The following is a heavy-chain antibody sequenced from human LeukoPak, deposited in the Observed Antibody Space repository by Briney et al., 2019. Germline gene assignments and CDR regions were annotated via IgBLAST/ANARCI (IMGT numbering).Heavy chain of an antibody. CDR3: ARGWESSHGYGY. J-gene: IGHJ4*02. CDR1: GFTFSGYW. D-gene: IGHD5-18*01. Sequence: GGSLRLSCAASGFTFSGYWMHWVRQAPGKGLVWVSRINLDGSSKIYADSVKGRFTISRDNAKNTLYLQMNSLRAEGTAVYYCARGWESSHGYGYWGQGTLVTVSS. V-gene: IGHV3-74*01. CDR2: INLDGSSK.